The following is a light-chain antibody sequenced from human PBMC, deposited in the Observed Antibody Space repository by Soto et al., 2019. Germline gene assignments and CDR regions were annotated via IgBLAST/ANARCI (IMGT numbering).Light chain of an antibody. CDR3: QQYETYYT. Sequence: DIQMTQSPSTLSASVGDRVTITCRASQSISTWLAWYQQKPGKAPNLLIYKASNLESGVPSRFSRSGSGTEFTLTISGRQRDDFSTYYCQQYETYYTFGQGTKLEIK. V-gene: IGKV1-5*03. J-gene: IGKJ2*01. CDR1: QSISTW. CDR2: KAS.